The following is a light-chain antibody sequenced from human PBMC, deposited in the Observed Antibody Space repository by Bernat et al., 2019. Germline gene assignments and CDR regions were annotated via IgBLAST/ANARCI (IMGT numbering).Light chain of an antibody. V-gene: IGKV1-6*01. CDR3: LEKYISPYT. Sequence: AIQMTQSPSSLSASIGDRVTITCRASQGIRNDLGWYQQKPGKAPKLLIYAASTLQSGVPSRFSGSGSGTDFTLTISSLQAEDFATYYCLEKYISPYTFGQGTKLEIK. CDR1: QGIRND. J-gene: IGKJ2*01. CDR2: AAS.